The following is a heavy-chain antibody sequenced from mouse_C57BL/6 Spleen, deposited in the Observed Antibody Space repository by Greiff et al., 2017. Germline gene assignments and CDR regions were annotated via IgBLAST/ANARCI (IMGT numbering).Heavy chain of an antibody. Sequence: VQRVESGAELVKPGASVKMSCKASGYTFTTYPIEWMKQNHGKSLEWIGNFHPYNDDTKYNEKFKGKATLTVEKSSSTAYLELSRLTSDDSAVYYCARLGEVGYFDYWGQGTTLTVSS. CDR2: FHPYNDDT. D-gene: IGHD4-1*01. CDR3: ARLGEVGYFDY. J-gene: IGHJ2*01. CDR1: GYTFTTYP. V-gene: IGHV1-47*01.